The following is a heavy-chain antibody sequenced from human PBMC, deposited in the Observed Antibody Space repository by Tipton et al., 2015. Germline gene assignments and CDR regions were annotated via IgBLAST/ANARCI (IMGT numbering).Heavy chain of an antibody. V-gene: IGHV4-38-2*01. CDR3: ARKPVVRGAYYYFDY. CDR1: GYSISRGYN. Sequence: TLSLTCAVSGYSISRGYNWGWIRQPPGMGLEWIASIHYGGNTHYNPSLMSRVTISVDTSKNQFSLTLNSVTAADTAFYYCARKPVVRGAYYYFDYWGQGTLVTVSS. J-gene: IGHJ4*02. D-gene: IGHD3-10*01. CDR2: IHYGGNT.